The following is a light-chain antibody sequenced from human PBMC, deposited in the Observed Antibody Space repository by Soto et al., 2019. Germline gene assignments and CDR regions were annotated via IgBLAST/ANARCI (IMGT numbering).Light chain of an antibody. CDR2: EVS. CDR3: SSYTSISTLV. V-gene: IGLV2-14*01. Sequence: QSALTQPASVSGSPGQSITISCTGTSSDVGGYNYVSWYQQHPGKAPKLMIYEVSNRPSGVSNRFSGSKSGNTASLTISGLQAEDEADYSCSSYTSISTLVFGGGTKVTVL. J-gene: IGLJ2*01. CDR1: SSDVGGYNY.